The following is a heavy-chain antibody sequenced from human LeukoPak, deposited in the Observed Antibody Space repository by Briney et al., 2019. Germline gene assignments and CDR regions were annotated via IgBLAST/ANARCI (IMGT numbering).Heavy chain of an antibody. CDR1: GGSISGFY. Sequence: SETLSLTCTVSGGSISGFYWSWIRQPAGKGLEWIGRIYTSGSTNYNPSLRSRVTMSVDTSKNQFSLELTSVTAADTAVYYCARGMSVPSATWFDPWGQGTLVTVSS. CDR2: IYTSGST. D-gene: IGHD2-2*01. J-gene: IGHJ5*02. CDR3: ARGMSVPSATWFDP. V-gene: IGHV4-4*07.